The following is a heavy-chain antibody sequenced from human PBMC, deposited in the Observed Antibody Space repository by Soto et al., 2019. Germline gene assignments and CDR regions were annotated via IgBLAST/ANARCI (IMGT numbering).Heavy chain of an antibody. J-gene: IGHJ6*02. CDR2: IHHSGST. CDR3: ARAPRGYGMDV. CDR1: GDSVSSNSW. V-gene: IGHV4-4*02. Sequence: LSLTCTVSGDSVSSNSWWSWVRQPPGKGLEWIGEIHHSGSTNYNSSLTSRVSISIDKSKNQFSLNLYSVTAADAAVFYCARAPRGYGMDVWGQGTTVTVSS.